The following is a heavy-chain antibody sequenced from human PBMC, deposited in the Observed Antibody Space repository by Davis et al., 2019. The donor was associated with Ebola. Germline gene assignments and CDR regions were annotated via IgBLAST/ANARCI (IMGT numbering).Heavy chain of an antibody. J-gene: IGHJ4*02. V-gene: IGHV3-30-3*01. CDR1: GFTFRSYA. CDR2: ISYDGSNK. Sequence: GGSLRLSCAASGFTFRSYAMHWVRQAPGKGLEWMSVISYDGSNKSYADSVKGRFTISRDNSKNTLFLQMNSLRAEDTAVYYCAKDRGQYGDYYPIDYWGQGALVTVSS. CDR3: AKDRGQYGDYYPIDY. D-gene: IGHD4-17*01.